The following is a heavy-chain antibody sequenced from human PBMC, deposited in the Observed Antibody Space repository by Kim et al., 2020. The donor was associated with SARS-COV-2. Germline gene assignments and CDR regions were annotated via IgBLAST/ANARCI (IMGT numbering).Heavy chain of an antibody. D-gene: IGHD6-19*01. Sequence: KGRFTISRDESKNTLYLQMNSLKTEDTAVYYCTTAGGAVAGTDYYYGMDVWGQGTTVTVSS. V-gene: IGHV3-15*01. J-gene: IGHJ6*02. CDR3: TTAGGAVAGTDYYYGMDV.